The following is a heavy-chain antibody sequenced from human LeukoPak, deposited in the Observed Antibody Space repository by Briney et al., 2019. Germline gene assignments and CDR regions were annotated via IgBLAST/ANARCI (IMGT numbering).Heavy chain of an antibody. CDR2: ISYDGSNK. CDR1: GFTFSSYA. J-gene: IGHJ4*02. Sequence: GGSLRLSCAASGFTFSSYALHWVRQAAGKGLEWVAVISYDGSNKYYVDSVKGRFTISRDNSKNTLYLQMNSLRGEDTAVYYCAKGGESSGHYGGPDYWGQGTLVTVSS. V-gene: IGHV3-30*18. D-gene: IGHD3-22*01. CDR3: AKGGESSGHYGGPDY.